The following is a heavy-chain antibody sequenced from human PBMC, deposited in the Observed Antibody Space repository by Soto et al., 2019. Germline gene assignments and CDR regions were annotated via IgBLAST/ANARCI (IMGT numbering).Heavy chain of an antibody. J-gene: IGHJ4*02. CDR2: TTSPTYGGTT. D-gene: IGHD3-22*01. CDR1: GFESDDYA. V-gene: IGHV3-49*04. CDR3: VRATYFSDSSGYTRCFDY. Sequence: PGGSLRLSCRFSGFESDDYALTWVRQAPGKGLEWVAFTTSPTYGGTTEYAASVKGRFTTSRDESKNSVYLQMNSLKTEDTAVYYCVRATYFSDSSGYTRCFDYWGQGTLVTVSS.